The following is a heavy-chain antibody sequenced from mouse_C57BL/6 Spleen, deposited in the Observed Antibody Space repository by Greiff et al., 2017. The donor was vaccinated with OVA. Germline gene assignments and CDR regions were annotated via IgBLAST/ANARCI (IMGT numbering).Heavy chain of an antibody. D-gene: IGHD2-2*01. Sequence: DVQLVESGPGLVKPSQSLSLTCSVTGYSITSGYYWNWIRQFPGNKLEWMGYISYDGSNNYNPSLKNRISITRDTSKNQFFLKLNSVTTEDTATYYCARGYYGYDPFAMDYWGQGTSVTVSS. V-gene: IGHV3-6*01. CDR3: ARGYYGYDPFAMDY. J-gene: IGHJ4*01. CDR1: GYSITSGYY. CDR2: ISYDGSN.